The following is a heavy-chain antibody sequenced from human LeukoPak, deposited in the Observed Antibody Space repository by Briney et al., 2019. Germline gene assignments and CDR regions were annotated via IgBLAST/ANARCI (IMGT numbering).Heavy chain of an antibody. CDR2: ISSSGSTI. J-gene: IGHJ4*02. CDR3: ARAYYYNSGSYYWASDY. V-gene: IGHV3-48*03. CDR1: GFTFSSYE. D-gene: IGHD3-10*01. Sequence: GGSLRLSCAASGFTFSSYEMNWVRQAPGKGLEWVSYISSSGSTIYYADSVKGRFTISRDNAKNSLYLQMNSLRAEDTAVYYCARAYYYNSGSYYWASDYWGQGTLVTVSS.